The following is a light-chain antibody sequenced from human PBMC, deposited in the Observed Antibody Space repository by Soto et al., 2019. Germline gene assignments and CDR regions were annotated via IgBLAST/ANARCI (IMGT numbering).Light chain of an antibody. Sequence: DIQMTQSPSSLSASVGDRVTITCQASQDISNYLNWYQQKPGKAPKLLIYDASNLETGVPSRFSGSGSGTDFTLTISSLQPEDIATYYYQQYDNLFTFGPGTKVDIK. J-gene: IGKJ3*01. V-gene: IGKV1-33*01. CDR3: QQYDNLFT. CDR2: DAS. CDR1: QDISNY.